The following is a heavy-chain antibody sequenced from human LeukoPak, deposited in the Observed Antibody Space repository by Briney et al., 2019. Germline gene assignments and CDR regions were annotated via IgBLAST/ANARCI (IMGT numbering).Heavy chain of an antibody. CDR1: GFTFSSYA. J-gene: IGHJ3*02. CDR3: AKAKSSSGYYYDAFDI. D-gene: IGHD3-22*01. CDR2: ISGSGGST. Sequence: PGGSLRLSCAASGFTFSSYAMSWVRQAPGKGLEWVSAISGSGGSTYYADSVKGRFTISRDNSKNTLYLQMNSLRAEDTAVYYCAKAKSSSGYYYDAFDIWGQGTMVTVSS. V-gene: IGHV3-23*01.